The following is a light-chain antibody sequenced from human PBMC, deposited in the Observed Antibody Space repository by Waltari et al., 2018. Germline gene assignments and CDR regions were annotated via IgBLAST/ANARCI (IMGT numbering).Light chain of an antibody. CDR1: QDISNY. Sequence: DIQMTQSPSSLSASVGDRVTITCQASQDISNYLNWYQQKEGHDPKLLIYDASNLETGVPSRFSGGGYGTHFTFTISSLQPEDIATYYCQHYDNLPPPSYTFGQGTKLEIK. CDR2: DAS. V-gene: IGKV1-33*01. J-gene: IGKJ2*01. CDR3: QHYDNLPPPSYT.